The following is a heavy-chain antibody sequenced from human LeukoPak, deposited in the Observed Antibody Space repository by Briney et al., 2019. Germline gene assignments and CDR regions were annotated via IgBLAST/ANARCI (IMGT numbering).Heavy chain of an antibody. CDR3: AGVQSVFVADQWVEGFLDY. CDR1: GGSISSSSYY. D-gene: IGHD1-26*01. Sequence: PSETLSLTCTVSGGSISSSSYYWGWIRQPPGKGLEWIGSIYYSGSTYYNPSLKSRVTISVDTSKNQFSLKLSSVTAADTAVYYCAGVQSVFVADQWVEGFLDYWGQGALVTVSS. J-gene: IGHJ4*02. CDR2: IYYSGST. V-gene: IGHV4-39*01.